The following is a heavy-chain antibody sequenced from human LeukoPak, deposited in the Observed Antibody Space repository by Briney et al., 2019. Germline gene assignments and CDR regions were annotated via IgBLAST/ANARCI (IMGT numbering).Heavy chain of an antibody. CDR1: GGSISCSSYC. D-gene: IGHD2-21*02. CDR2: IYYSGST. CDR3: ARHESVYCGGDCYSYWYFDL. Sequence: SETLSLTCTVAGGSISCSSYCWGWIRQPPGKGLEWIGSIYYSGSTYYNPSLKSRVTISVATSNNQFPLKLSAVSAADTAAYYCARHESVYCGGDCYSYWYFDLWGRGTLVTVSS. J-gene: IGHJ2*01. V-gene: IGHV4-39*01.